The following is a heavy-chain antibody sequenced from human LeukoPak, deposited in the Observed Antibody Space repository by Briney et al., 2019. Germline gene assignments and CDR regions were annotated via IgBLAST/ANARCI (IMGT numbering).Heavy chain of an antibody. D-gene: IGHD3-10*01. Sequence: GGSLRLSCAASGFTFSDYYMSWSRQATGKGLKWVSYISSSGSTIYYADSVKGRFTISRDNAKNSLYLQMNSLRAEDTAVYYCARAPGITMVRGVIITSAVYYFDYWGQGTLVTVSS. CDR3: ARAPGITMVRGVIITSAVYYFDY. J-gene: IGHJ4*02. V-gene: IGHV3-11*04. CDR1: GFTFSDYY. CDR2: ISSSGSTI.